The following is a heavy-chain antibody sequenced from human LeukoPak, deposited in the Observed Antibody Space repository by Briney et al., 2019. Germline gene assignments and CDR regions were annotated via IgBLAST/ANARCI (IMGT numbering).Heavy chain of an antibody. V-gene: IGHV1-24*01. CDR1: GYTLTKIS. J-gene: IGHJ4*02. CDR2: IDPENGET. Sequence: EASVKLSCKVSGYTLTKISMYWVRQAPGKGLEWVGRIDPENGETLYAQKFQGRVTMTEDTSTDTAYMELSSLRSEDTAVYFCARGPIGAPDYYFDYWGQGTLVTVSS. CDR3: ARGPIGAPDYYFDY. D-gene: IGHD3-10*01.